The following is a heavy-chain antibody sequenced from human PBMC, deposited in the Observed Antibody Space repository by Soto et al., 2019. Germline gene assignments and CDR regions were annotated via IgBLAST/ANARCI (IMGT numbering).Heavy chain of an antibody. V-gene: IGHV3-21*01. Sequence: EVQLVESGGGLVKPGGSLRLSCAASGFTFSSYSMNWVRQAPGKGLEWVSSISSSSSYIYYADSVKGRFTISRDNAKNSLYLQMNSLRAEDTAVYYCARTNAAVRGVRDYYYGMDVWGQGTTVTVSS. J-gene: IGHJ6*02. D-gene: IGHD3-10*01. CDR2: ISSSSSYI. CDR1: GFTFSSYS. CDR3: ARTNAAVRGVRDYYYGMDV.